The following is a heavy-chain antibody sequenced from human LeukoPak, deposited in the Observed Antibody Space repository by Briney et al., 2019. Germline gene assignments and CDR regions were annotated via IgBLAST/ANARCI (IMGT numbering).Heavy chain of an antibody. J-gene: IGHJ3*02. Sequence: SETLSLTCTVSGGSISSSAYHWGWIRQPPGKGLEWIGSIHIGGSTYYNPSLKSRVTISVDTSKNQFSLKLSSVTAADTAVYYCARVSDSSGYYNAFDIWGQGTMVTVSS. CDR1: GGSISSSAYH. CDR2: IHIGGST. V-gene: IGHV4-39*07. CDR3: ARVSDSSGYYNAFDI. D-gene: IGHD3-22*01.